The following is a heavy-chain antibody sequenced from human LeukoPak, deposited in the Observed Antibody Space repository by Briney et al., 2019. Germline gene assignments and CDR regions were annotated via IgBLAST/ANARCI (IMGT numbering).Heavy chain of an antibody. CDR3: AREGCTNGVCYMNYYYYMDV. V-gene: IGHV4-34*01. Sequence: NPSETLSLTCAVYGGSFSGYYWSWIRQPPGKGLEWIGEINHSGSTNYNPSLKSRVTISVDTSKNQFSLKLSSVTAADTAVYYCAREGCTNGVCYMNYYYYMDVWGKGTTVTVSS. CDR1: GGSFSGYY. J-gene: IGHJ6*03. CDR2: INHSGST. D-gene: IGHD2-8*01.